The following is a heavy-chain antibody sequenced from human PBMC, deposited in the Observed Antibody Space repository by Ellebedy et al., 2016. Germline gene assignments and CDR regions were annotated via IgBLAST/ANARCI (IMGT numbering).Heavy chain of an antibody. CDR3: ARAQHSGSYYFDY. CDR2: IYSGGST. J-gene: IGHJ4*02. Sequence: GESLKISXAASGFSFSSYAMSWVRQAPGKGLEWVSVIYSGGSTYYADSVKGRFTISRDNSKNTLYLQMNSLRAEDTAVYYCARAQHSGSYYFDYWGQGTLVTVSS. CDR1: GFSFSSYA. D-gene: IGHD1-26*01. V-gene: IGHV3-53*01.